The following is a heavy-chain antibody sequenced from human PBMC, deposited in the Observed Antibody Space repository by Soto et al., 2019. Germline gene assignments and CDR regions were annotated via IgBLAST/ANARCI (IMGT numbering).Heavy chain of an antibody. J-gene: IGHJ4*02. CDR2: ISTIDDTI. Sequence: GWSLRLSCAASCFTFSGYEMNWVRQAPGKGLEWISHISTIDDTIYYADSVKGRFTISSDNTKNLLYLQMNSLRAEDTAVYYCARSSGSYRPFDSWGQGTLVTVSS. D-gene: IGHD3-22*01. V-gene: IGHV3-48*03. CDR3: ARSSGSYRPFDS. CDR1: CFTFSGYE.